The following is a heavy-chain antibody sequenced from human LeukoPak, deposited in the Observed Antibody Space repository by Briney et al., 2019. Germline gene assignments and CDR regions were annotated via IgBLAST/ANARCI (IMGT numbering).Heavy chain of an antibody. D-gene: IGHD4-17*01. CDR3: ARDLYGDYGGDY. V-gene: IGHV3-7*01. CDR2: IRQDGSEK. Sequence: GGSLRLSCAASGFTFSSYWMSWVRQTPGEGLEWVANIRQDGSEKYYVDSMKGRFTISRDNAKNSLYLQMNSLRAEDTAVYYCARDLYGDYGGDYWGQGTLVTVSS. CDR1: GFTFSSYW. J-gene: IGHJ4*02.